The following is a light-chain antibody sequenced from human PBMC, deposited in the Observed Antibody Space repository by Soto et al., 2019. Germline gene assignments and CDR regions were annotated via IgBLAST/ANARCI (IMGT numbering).Light chain of an antibody. J-gene: IGLJ1*01. Sequence: QSAQTHPASVSGSPGQSITISCTGTSSDVGGYNYVSWYQQHPGKAPKLMIYEVSNRPSGVSNRFSGSKSGNTASLTISGLQAEDQADYYCSSYTSSSNIVFGTGTKVTVL. CDR1: SSDVGGYNY. V-gene: IGLV2-14*01. CDR2: EVS. CDR3: SSYTSSSNIV.